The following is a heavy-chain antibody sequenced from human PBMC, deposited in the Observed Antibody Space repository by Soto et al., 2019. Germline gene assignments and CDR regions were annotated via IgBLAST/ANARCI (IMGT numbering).Heavy chain of an antibody. CDR2: IYYSGST. CDR3: AKVVAATRTLDY. V-gene: IGHV4-39*01. Sequence: SETLSLTCTVSGGSISSSSYYWGWIRQPPGKGLEWIGSIYYSGSTYYNPSLKSRVTISVDTSKNQFSLKLSSVTAADTAVYYCAKVVAATRTLDYWGQGTLVTVSS. CDR1: GGSISSSSYY. J-gene: IGHJ4*02. D-gene: IGHD2-15*01.